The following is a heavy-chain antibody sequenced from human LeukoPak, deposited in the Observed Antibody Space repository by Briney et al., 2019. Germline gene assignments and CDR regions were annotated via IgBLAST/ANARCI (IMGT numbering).Heavy chain of an antibody. J-gene: IGHJ4*02. CDR1: GFTFSSSE. CDR2: ISSSGSTI. V-gene: IGHV3-48*03. D-gene: IGHD2-2*01. Sequence: GGSLRLSCAASGFTFSSSEMNWVRQAPGKGLEWISYISSSGSTIYYADSVKGRFTISRDNSKNSLYLKMNSLRDEDTDVYYCARAFREGGLRAILPGAFDSWGQGTLVTVSS. CDR3: ARAFREGGLRAILPGAFDS.